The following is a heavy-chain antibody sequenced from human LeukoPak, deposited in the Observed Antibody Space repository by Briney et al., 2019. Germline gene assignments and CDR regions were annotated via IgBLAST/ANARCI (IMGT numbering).Heavy chain of an antibody. V-gene: IGHV3-7*01. D-gene: IGHD1-26*01. CDR2: IKQDGSDK. CDR1: GFTFSGYW. CDR3: ARDWMEGATFEIQGPVDY. Sequence: PGGSLRLSCAVSGFTFSGYWMTWVRQAPGKGLEWVANIKQDGSDKYYLDSVKGLFTISRDNAKNSLYLQMNSLRAEHTAVYYCARDWMEGATFEIQGPVDYWGQGTLVSVSS. J-gene: IGHJ4*02.